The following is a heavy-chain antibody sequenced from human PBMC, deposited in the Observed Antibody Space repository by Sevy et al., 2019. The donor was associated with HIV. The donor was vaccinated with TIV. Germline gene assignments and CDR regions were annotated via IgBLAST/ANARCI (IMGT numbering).Heavy chain of an antibody. Sequence: SETLSLTCAVYGGSFSGYYWSWIRQPPGKGLEWIGEINHSGSTNYNPSLKSRVTISVDTSKNQFSLKLSSGTAADTAVYYCARGYCGGDCYPNDAFDIWGQGTMVTVSS. CDR1: GGSFSGYY. CDR2: INHSGST. D-gene: IGHD2-21*02. J-gene: IGHJ3*02. CDR3: ARGYCGGDCYPNDAFDI. V-gene: IGHV4-34*01.